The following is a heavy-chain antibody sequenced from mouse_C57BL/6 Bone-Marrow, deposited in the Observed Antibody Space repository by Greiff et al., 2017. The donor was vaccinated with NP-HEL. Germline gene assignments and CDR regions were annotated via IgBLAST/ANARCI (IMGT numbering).Heavy chain of an antibody. CDR3: ARGTYGNPYYYAMDY. D-gene: IGHD2-1*01. CDR2: INPSTGGT. Sequence: EVQLQQSGPELVKPGASVKISCKASGYSFTGYYMNWVKQSPEKSLEWIGEINPSTGGTTYNQKFKAKATLTVDKSSSTAYMQLKSLTSEDSAVYYCARGTYGNPYYYAMDYWGQGTSVTVSS. CDR1: GYSFTGYY. J-gene: IGHJ4*01. V-gene: IGHV1-42*01.